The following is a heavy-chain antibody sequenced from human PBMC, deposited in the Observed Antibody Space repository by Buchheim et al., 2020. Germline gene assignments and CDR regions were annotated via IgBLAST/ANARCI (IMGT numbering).Heavy chain of an antibody. CDR2: IIPIFGTA. CDR1: GGTFSSSA. Sequence: QVQLVQSGAAVKKPESSVKVSCKASGGTFSSSAISWVRQAPGQGLEWMGGIIPIFGTANFAQRFQGRVTITADKSARTAYMELSSLRSEDTAVYYCATGGVFYYDSSGYLDYWGQGTL. D-gene: IGHD3-22*01. J-gene: IGHJ4*02. V-gene: IGHV1-69*06. CDR3: ATGGVFYYDSSGYLDY.